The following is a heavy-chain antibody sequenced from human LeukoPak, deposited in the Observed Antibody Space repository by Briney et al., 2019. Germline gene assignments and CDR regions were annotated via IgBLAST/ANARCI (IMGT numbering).Heavy chain of an antibody. V-gene: IGHV1-2*02. J-gene: IGHJ4*02. D-gene: IGHD6-13*01. CDR3: ARGRGRGSWYPYFDY. CDR2: INPNSGGT. Sequence: ASVKVSCKASGYTFTGYYMHWVRQAPGQGLEWMGWINPNSGGTNYAQKFQGRVTMTRDMSTSTVYMELSSLRSEDTAVYYCARGRGRGSWYPYFDYWGQGTLVTVSS. CDR1: GYTFTGYY.